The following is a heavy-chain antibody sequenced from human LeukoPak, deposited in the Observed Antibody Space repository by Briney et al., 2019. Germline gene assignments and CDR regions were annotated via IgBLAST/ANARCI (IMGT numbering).Heavy chain of an antibody. J-gene: IGHJ3*02. Sequence: SETLSLTCAVYGGSFSGYYWSWIRQPPGKGLEWIGEINHSGSTNYNPSLKSRVTISVDTSKNQFSLKLSSVTAADTAVYYCARRKTYGTSDAFDIWGQGTMVTVSS. CDR1: GGSFSGYY. V-gene: IGHV4-34*01. CDR3: ARRKTYGTSDAFDI. D-gene: IGHD1-1*01. CDR2: INHSGST.